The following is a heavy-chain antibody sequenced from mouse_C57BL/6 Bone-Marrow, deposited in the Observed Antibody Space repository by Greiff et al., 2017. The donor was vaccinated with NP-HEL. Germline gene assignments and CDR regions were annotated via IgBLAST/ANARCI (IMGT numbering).Heavy chain of an antibody. CDR1: GYTFTSYG. J-gene: IGHJ2*01. CDR2: IYPRSGNT. D-gene: IGHD1-1*01. Sequence: VQLQQSGAELARPGASVKLSCKASGYTFTSYGISWVKQRTGQGLEWIGEIYPRSGNTYYNEKFKGKATLTADKSSSTAYMELRSLTSEDSAVYFCARQYYGSSPDYFDYWGQGTTLTVSS. V-gene: IGHV1-81*01. CDR3: ARQYYGSSPDYFDY.